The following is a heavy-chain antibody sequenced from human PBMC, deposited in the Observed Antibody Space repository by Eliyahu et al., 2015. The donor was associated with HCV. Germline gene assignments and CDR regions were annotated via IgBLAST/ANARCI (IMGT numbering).Heavy chain of an antibody. D-gene: IGHD2-21*02. CDR2: IYHSGGT. Sequence: QVQLQESGPGLVKPSGTLSLTCAVSGDSISSSNWWSWVRQPPGKGLEWIGGIYHSGGTNYNPSLKSRVTISVDKSKNQFSLKLSSVTAADTAVYYCVRENEVTAGHFDYWGQGTLVTVSS. V-gene: IGHV4-4*02. J-gene: IGHJ4*02. CDR3: VRENEVTAGHFDY. CDR1: GDSISSSNW.